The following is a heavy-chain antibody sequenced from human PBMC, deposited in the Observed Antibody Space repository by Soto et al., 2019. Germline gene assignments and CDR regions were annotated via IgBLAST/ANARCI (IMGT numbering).Heavy chain of an antibody. J-gene: IGHJ4*02. V-gene: IGHV4-61*01. Sequence: SETLSLTCTVSGGSVSSGSYYWSWIRQPPGKGLEWIGYIYYSGSTNYNPSLESRVTISLDTSKNQFSLKLSSVTAADTAVYYCARLHIVPRLLMYPYDYWGQETLVTVSS. D-gene: IGHD6-6*01. CDR2: IYYSGST. CDR3: ARLHIVPRLLMYPYDY. CDR1: GGSVSSGSYY.